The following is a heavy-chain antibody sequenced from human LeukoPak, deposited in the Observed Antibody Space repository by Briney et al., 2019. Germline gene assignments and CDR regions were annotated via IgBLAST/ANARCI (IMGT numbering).Heavy chain of an antibody. CDR3: ARHGGPDYYYDSSCYYLRAPHFDY. CDR2: IYYSGNT. J-gene: IGHJ4*02. D-gene: IGHD3-22*01. CDR1: GGSISSYY. Sequence: PSETLSLTCTVSGGSISSYYWSWIRQPPGKGLEWIGYIYYSGNTNYNPSLKSRVTISVDTSKNQFSLKMSSVTAADTAVYYCARHGGPDYYYDSSCYYLRAPHFDYWGQGTLVTVSS. V-gene: IGHV4-59*08.